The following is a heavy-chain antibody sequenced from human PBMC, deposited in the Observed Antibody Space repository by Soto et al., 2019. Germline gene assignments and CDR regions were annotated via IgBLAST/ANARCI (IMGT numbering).Heavy chain of an antibody. CDR3: ASVSASGSYPVGSFGYFDY. CDR1: GGTFSSYT. J-gene: IGHJ4*02. V-gene: IGHV1-69*02. CDR2: IIPILGIA. D-gene: IGHD1-26*01. Sequence: QVQLVQSGAEVKKPGSSVKVSCKASGGTFSSYTISWVRQAPGQGLEWMGRIIPILGIANYAQKFQGRVTITADKSTSTAYMELSSLRSEDTAVYYCASVSASGSYPVGSFGYFDYWGQGTLVTVSS.